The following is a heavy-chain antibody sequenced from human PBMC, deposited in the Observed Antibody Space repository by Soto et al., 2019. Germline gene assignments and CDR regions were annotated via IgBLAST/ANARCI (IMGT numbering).Heavy chain of an antibody. D-gene: IGHD3-10*01. Sequence: SVKVSCKASGYTFTIYDINWVRQATGQGLEWMGWMNPNSGNTGYAQKFQGRVTMTRNTSISTAYMELSSLRSEDTAVYYCATAVLPLYYYYMDVWGKGTTVTVSS. CDR3: ATAVLPLYYYYMDV. V-gene: IGHV1-8*01. J-gene: IGHJ6*03. CDR2: MNPNSGNT. CDR1: GYTFTIYD.